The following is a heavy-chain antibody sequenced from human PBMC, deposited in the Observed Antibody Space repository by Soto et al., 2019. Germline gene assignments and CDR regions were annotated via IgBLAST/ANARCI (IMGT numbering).Heavy chain of an antibody. V-gene: IGHV1-8*01. J-gene: IGHJ3*02. CDR3: ASLPTRRRWRDAFDI. CDR1: GYTFTSYD. Sequence: GASVKVSCKASGYTFTSYDINWVRQATGQGLEWMGWMNPNSGNTGYAQKFQGRVTMTRSTSISTAYMELSSLRSEDTAVYYCASLPTRRRWRDAFDIWGRGTMVTVSS. D-gene: IGHD4-17*01. CDR2: MNPNSGNT.